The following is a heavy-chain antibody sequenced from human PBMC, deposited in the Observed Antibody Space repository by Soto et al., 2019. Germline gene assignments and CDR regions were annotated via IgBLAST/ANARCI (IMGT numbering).Heavy chain of an antibody. Sequence: QITLKESGTTLVKPTQTLTLTCTFSGFSLSTSGVGVGWIRQPPGKALEWLALIYWDDDKRYSPSLKSRLTITKDTSKNQVVLTMTNMDPVDTATYYCAHIYRYDSSGYYSVYFDYWGQGTLVTVSS. J-gene: IGHJ4*02. CDR1: GFSLSTSGVG. D-gene: IGHD3-22*01. V-gene: IGHV2-5*02. CDR3: AHIYRYDSSGYYSVYFDY. CDR2: IYWDDDK.